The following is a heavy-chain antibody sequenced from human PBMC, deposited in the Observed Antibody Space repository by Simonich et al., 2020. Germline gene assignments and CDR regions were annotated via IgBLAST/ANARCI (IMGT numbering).Heavy chain of an antibody. V-gene: IGHV4-34*01. CDR1: GGSFSGYY. D-gene: IGHD1-1*01. J-gene: IGHJ3*02. CDR2: INHSGST. Sequence: QVQLQQWGAGLLKPSETLSLTCAVYGGSFSGYYWSWIRQPPGKGLEWIGEINHSGSTNYTPPLKRRVTISVDTSKNQFSLKLSSVTAADTAVYYCARGKGWKNAFDIWGQGTMVTVSS. CDR3: ARGKGWKNAFDI.